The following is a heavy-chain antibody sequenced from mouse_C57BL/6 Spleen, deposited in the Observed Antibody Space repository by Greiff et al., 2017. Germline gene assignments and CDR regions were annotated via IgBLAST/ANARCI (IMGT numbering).Heavy chain of an antibody. CDR1: GFTFTDYY. V-gene: IGHV7-3*01. J-gene: IGHJ4*01. CDR2: IRNKANGYTT. CDR3: ARYYGNYVNYAMDY. D-gene: IGHD2-1*01. Sequence: VPLQQSGGGLVQPGGSLSLSCAASGFTFTDYYMSWVRQPPGKALEWLGFIRNKANGYTTEYSASVQGRFTISRDNSQSILYLQMNDLRAEDSATYYCARYYGNYVNYAMDYWGQGTSVTVSS.